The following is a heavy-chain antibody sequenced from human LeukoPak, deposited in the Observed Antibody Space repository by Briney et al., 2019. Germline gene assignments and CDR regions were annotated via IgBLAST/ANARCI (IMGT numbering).Heavy chain of an antibody. Sequence: SGGSLRLSCAASGFTFSSYAMSWVRQAPGKGLEWVSAISGSGGSTYHADSVKGRFTISRDNSKNTLYLQMNSLRAEDTAVYYCAKWVEYSSSGFDYWGQGTLVTVSS. CDR3: AKWVEYSSSGFDY. CDR2: ISGSGGST. CDR1: GFTFSSYA. D-gene: IGHD6-6*01. V-gene: IGHV3-23*01. J-gene: IGHJ4*02.